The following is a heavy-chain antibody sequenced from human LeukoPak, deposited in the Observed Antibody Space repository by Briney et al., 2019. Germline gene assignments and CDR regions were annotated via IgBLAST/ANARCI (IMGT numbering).Heavy chain of an antibody. CDR1: GFTFYMYA. CDR3: AKDRPNFHENSGHYYRRDGDS. D-gene: IGHD3-22*01. CDR2: MCDTACCT. Sequence: GGSLRLSCQASGFTFYMYAMSWVRQAPGKGLEWVESMCDTACCTFYPDSVKARFTISRDNSKNVLYLRMTSLTAEDPAIYYCAKDRPNFHENSGHYYRRDGDSWGQGTLVTVSS. J-gene: IGHJ5*01. V-gene: IGHV3-23*01.